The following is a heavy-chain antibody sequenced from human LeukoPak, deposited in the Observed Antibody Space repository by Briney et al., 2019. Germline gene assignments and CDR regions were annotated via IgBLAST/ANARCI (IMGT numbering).Heavy chain of an antibody. Sequence: SETLSLTCNVFGGSVSSNDYYWGWIRQPPGKGLEWIGNMYYSGSTYYNPSLKSRVTISIDTSKNQLSLKLRSVTAADTAVYYCARDGTTVSPAVWGKGTTVTVSS. J-gene: IGHJ6*04. V-gene: IGHV4-39*07. D-gene: IGHD4-17*01. CDR2: MYYSGST. CDR3: ARDGTTVSPAV. CDR1: GGSVSSNDYY.